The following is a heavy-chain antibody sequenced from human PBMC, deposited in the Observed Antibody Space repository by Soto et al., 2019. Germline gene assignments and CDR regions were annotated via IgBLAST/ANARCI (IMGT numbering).Heavy chain of an antibody. J-gene: IGHJ4*02. CDR2: MNPNSGNT. V-gene: IGHV1-8*01. Sequence: QVQLVQSGAEVKKPGASVKVSCKASGYTFTSYDINWVRQATGQGLEWMGWMNPNSGNTGYAQKFQGRVTMTRNTSTRPASMELSSLRSEDTAVYYCARVRGSSPSYPPRYWGQGTLVTVSS. CDR3: ARVRGSSPSYPPRY. CDR1: GYTFTSYD. D-gene: IGHD6-13*01.